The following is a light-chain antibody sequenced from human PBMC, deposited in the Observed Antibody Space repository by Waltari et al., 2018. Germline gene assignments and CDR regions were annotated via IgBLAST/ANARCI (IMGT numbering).Light chain of an antibody. Sequence: EIVLTQSPATLSLSPGETATLSCRASQGLSSSANSLAWYQQKPGQAPRLLMYDASSRASGIPARFSGSGSGTYFTLTISSLEPEDFAVYYCQQRGNWPITFGQGTRLEIK. J-gene: IGKJ5*01. CDR3: QQRGNWPIT. V-gene: IGKV3-11*01. CDR1: QGLSSS. CDR2: DAS.